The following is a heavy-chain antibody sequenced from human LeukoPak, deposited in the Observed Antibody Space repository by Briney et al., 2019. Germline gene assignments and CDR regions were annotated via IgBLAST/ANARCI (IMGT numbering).Heavy chain of an antibody. Sequence: GASVKVSRKASGYTFTSYDINWVRQATGQGLEWMGWMNPNSGNTGYAQKFQGRVTMTRNTSISTAYMELSSLRSEDTAVYYCERGGFGDSSGWYVRNYFDYWGQGTLVTVSS. D-gene: IGHD6-19*01. CDR1: GYTFTSYD. CDR2: MNPNSGNT. J-gene: IGHJ4*02. V-gene: IGHV1-8*01. CDR3: ERGGFGDSSGWYVRNYFDY.